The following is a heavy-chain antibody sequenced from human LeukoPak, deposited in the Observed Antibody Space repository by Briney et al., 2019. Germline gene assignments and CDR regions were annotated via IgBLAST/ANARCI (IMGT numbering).Heavy chain of an antibody. CDR3: ARHAEYNSGWHFYLDH. Sequence: SSETLSLTCTVSGVSTTNGIYYWAWIRQPPGRGLEWIGSVHNVGSTYYNLSLRSRVTMSIDTSKNQFSLRLNSVTAAITAVYYCARHAEYNSGWHFYLDHWGQGILVTVSS. CDR2: VHNVGST. V-gene: IGHV4-39*01. D-gene: IGHD6-19*01. CDR1: GVSTTNGIYY. J-gene: IGHJ4*02.